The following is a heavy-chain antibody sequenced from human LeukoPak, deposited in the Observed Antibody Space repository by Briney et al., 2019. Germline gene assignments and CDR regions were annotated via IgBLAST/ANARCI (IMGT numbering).Heavy chain of an antibody. V-gene: IGHV4-59*01. J-gene: IGHJ4*02. CDR3: ARAMEHSAYDLFYFDY. CDR2: IYYSGST. D-gene: IGHD5-12*01. Sequence: PSETLSLTCTVSGGSISSYYWSWIRQPPGKGLEWLGYIYYSGSTTYNPSLKSRVTISVDTSKNQFSLKLSSVTAADTAVYYCARAMEHSAYDLFYFDYWGQGTLVTVSS. CDR1: GGSISSYY.